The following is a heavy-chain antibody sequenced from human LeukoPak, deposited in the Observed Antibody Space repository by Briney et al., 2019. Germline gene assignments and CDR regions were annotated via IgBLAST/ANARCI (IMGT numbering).Heavy chain of an antibody. CDR1: GFTSSSYE. D-gene: IGHD5-12*01. CDR2: ISSSGSTI. J-gene: IGHJ6*04. V-gene: IGHV3-48*03. Sequence: GGSLRLSCAASGFTSSSYEMNWVRQAPGKGLEWVSYISSSGSTIYYADSVKGRFTISRDNAKNSLYLQMNSLRAEDTAVYYCAKDWASGYDHSAWGKGTTVTVSS. CDR3: AKDWASGYDHSA.